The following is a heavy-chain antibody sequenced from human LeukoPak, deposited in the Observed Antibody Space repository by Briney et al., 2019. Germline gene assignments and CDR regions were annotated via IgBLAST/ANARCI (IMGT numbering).Heavy chain of an antibody. CDR3: ARTLYSSSWFDS. D-gene: IGHD6-13*01. Sequence: GGSLRLSCAASGFTFSAYWMHWVRQAPGKGLVWVSRINSDGISTSYADSVKGRFTISRDNAKNTLYLQMNSLRAEDTAVYYCARTLYSSSWFDSWGQGTLVTVSS. CDR1: GFTFSAYW. V-gene: IGHV3-74*01. CDR2: INSDGIST. J-gene: IGHJ5*01.